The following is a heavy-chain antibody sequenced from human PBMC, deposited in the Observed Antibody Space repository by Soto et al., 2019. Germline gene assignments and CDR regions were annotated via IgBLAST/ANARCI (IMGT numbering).Heavy chain of an antibody. J-gene: IGHJ4*02. CDR1: GGSFSYYY. CDR3: ARHTPAISISDH. D-gene: IGHD2-15*01. V-gene: IGHV4-39*01. CDR2: IYYSGST. Sequence: PSETLSLTCAVYGGSFSYYYWGWIRQPPGKGLEWIGSIYYSGSTYYNPSLKSRVTISVDTSKNQFSLKLSSVTAADTAVYYCARHTPAISISDHWGQGTLVTVSS.